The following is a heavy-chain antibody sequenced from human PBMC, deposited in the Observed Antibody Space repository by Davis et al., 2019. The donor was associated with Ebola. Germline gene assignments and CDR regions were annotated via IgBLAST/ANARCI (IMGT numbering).Heavy chain of an antibody. Sequence: MPSETLSLTCAVSGGSISSSNWWSWVRQPPGKGLEWIGEIYHSGSTNYNPSLKSRVTISVDKSKNQFSLKLSSVTAADTAVYYCARDLSRDYGDYAFDYWGQGTLVTVSS. CDR2: IYHSGST. CDR1: GGSISSSNW. V-gene: IGHV4-4*02. J-gene: IGHJ4*02. CDR3: ARDLSRDYGDYAFDY. D-gene: IGHD4-17*01.